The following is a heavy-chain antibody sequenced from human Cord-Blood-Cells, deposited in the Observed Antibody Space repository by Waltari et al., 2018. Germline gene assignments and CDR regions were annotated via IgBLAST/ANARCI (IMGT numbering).Heavy chain of an antibody. CDR2: IYHSGST. CDR3: AREDQLRGFDL. D-gene: IGHD4-17*01. Sequence: QVQLQESGPGLVKPSETLSLTCTVSGYSISSGYYWGWIRQPPGKGLEWIGNIYHSGSTYYNPALKSRVTISVDTSKNQFSLKLSSVTAADTALYYCAREDQLRGFDLWGRGTLVTVSS. V-gene: IGHV4-38-2*02. CDR1: GYSISSGYY. J-gene: IGHJ2*01.